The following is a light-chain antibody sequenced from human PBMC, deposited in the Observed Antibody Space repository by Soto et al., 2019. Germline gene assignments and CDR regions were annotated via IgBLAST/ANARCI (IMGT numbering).Light chain of an antibody. CDR3: QQYDNLST. J-gene: IGKJ5*01. Sequence: DIQMTQSPSSLSASVGDRVTITCRASQSISSYLNWYQQKPGKAPKLLIYDASNLETGVPSRFSGSGSGTDFTFTISSLQPEDIATYYCQQYDNLSTFGQGTLLEVK. V-gene: IGKV1-33*01. CDR2: DAS. CDR1: QSISSY.